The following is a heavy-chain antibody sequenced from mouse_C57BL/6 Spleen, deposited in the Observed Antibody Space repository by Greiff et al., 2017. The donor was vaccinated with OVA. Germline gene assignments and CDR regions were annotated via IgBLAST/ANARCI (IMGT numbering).Heavy chain of an antibody. CDR3: AREGDGDFDY. D-gene: IGHD3-3*01. V-gene: IGHV5-6*01. J-gene: IGHJ2*01. CDR2: ISSGGSYT. Sequence: EVQVVESGGDLVKPGGSLKLSCAASGFTFSSYGMSWVRQTPDKRLEWVATISSGGSYTYYPDSVKGRFPISRDNAKNTLYLQMSSLKSEDTAMYYCAREGDGDFDYWGQGTTLTVSS. CDR1: GFTFSSYG.